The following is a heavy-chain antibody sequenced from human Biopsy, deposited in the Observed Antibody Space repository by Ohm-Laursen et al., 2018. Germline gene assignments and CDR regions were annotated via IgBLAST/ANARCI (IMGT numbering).Heavy chain of an antibody. Sequence: ASVKVSCKASGYTFTGHSIHWMRQAPGQRLEWMGWVSPAGAITNYAQKFQGRVTMTSDTSISTAHIELRRLISDDTAVYFCARDRMVTIITLVRADTFDIWGQGTLVSVSS. V-gene: IGHV1-2*02. J-gene: IGHJ3*02. CDR1: GYTFTGHS. D-gene: IGHD3-10*01. CDR2: VSPAGAIT. CDR3: ARDRMVTIITLVRADTFDI.